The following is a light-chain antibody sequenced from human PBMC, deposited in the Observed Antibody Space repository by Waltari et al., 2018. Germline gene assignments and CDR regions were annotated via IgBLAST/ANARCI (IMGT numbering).Light chain of an antibody. CDR2: GAS. CDR1: PSVSST. CDR3: QQYNNWPPWT. Sequence: EIVMTQSPAILSVSPGDRAALPCTASPSVSSTLAWYQQKPGQAPRLLIYGASTRATGIPARFSGSGSGTEFTLTVSSLQSEDFAVYYCQQYNNWPPWTFGQGTRVEIK. J-gene: IGKJ1*01. V-gene: IGKV3-15*01.